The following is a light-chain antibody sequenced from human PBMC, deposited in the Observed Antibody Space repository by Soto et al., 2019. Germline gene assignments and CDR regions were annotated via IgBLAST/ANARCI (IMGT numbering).Light chain of an antibody. CDR2: HAS. CDR1: QSISNW. V-gene: IGKV1-5*01. J-gene: IGKJ5*01. CDR3: QQGHSNPIT. Sequence: IQITHSPATQPASVGYRVTSSSLASQSISNWLAWYQQKPGTAPKVLIYHASNLQSGVTSRFSGSGSGTDFTLTISSLQPEDFATYYCQQGHSNPITLGQGTRLEIK.